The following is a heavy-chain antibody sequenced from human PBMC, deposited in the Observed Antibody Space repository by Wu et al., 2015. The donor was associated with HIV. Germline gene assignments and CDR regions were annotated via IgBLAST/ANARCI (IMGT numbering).Heavy chain of an antibody. V-gene: IGHV1-46*01. CDR3: ARDGVFLGATTLGDY. D-gene: IGHD1-26*01. CDR2: INPSGGST. J-gene: IGHJ4*02. Sequence: QVQLVQSGAEVKKPGASVKVSCKASGYTFTSYYMHWVRQAPGQGLEWMGIINPSGGSTSYAQKFQGRVTMTRDTSTSTVYMELSSLRSEDTAVYYCARDGVFLGATTLGDYWGQGTLVTVSS. CDR1: GYTFTSYY.